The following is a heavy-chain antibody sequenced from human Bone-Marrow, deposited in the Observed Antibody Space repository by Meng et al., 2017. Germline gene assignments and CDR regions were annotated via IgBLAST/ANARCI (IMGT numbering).Heavy chain of an antibody. J-gene: IGHJ4*02. CDR3: ASGSSYYFDY. V-gene: IGHV3-33*01. Sequence: GESLKISCAASGFTFSRFGMHWVRQAPGKGLEWVTIICYEGGSKYYADSVKGRFTISRDNSKNTLYLQMNSLRAEDTAVYYCASGSSYYFDYWGQGTLVTVSS. CDR1: GFTFSRFG. CDR2: ICYEGGSK. D-gene: IGHD6-6*01.